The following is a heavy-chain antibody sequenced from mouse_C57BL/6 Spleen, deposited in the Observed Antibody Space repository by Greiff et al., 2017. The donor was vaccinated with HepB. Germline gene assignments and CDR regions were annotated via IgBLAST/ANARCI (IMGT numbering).Heavy chain of an antibody. CDR3: ALITTVVADY. CDR2: IHPNSGST. CDR1: GYTFTSYW. Sequence: VQLQQSGAELVKPGASVKLFCKASGYTFTSYWMHWVKQRPGQGLEWIGMIHPNSGSTNYNEKFKSKATLTVDKSSSTAYMQLSSLTSEDSAVYYCALITTVVADYWGQGTTLTVSS. V-gene: IGHV1-64*01. D-gene: IGHD1-1*01. J-gene: IGHJ2*01.